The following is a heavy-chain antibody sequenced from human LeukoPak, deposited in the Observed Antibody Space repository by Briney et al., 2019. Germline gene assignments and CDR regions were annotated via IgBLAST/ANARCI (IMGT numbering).Heavy chain of an antibody. CDR1: GDSISGSSHF. V-gene: IGHV4-39*07. Sequence: SETLSLTCTVSGDSISGSSHFWGRIRQPPGKGLEWIANIYYTGSTYYNPSLKSRVTISVDTSKSQFSLKLSSVTAADTAVYFCARGRVSSSTWYSTYYYFFYMDFWGKGTTVTVSS. D-gene: IGHD4-11*01. J-gene: IGHJ6*03. CDR2: IYYTGST. CDR3: ARGRVSSSTWYSTYYYFFYMDF.